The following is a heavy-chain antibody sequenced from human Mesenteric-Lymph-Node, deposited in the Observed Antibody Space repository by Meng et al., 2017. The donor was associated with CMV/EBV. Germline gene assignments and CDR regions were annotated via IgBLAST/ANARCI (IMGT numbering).Heavy chain of an antibody. D-gene: IGHD3-3*01. CDR1: GGSISSSTYY. Sequence: SETLSLTCTVSGGSISSSTYYWGWIRQSPGKGLEWIGSIKYSGSTYYNPPLKSRVTISVDTSKNQFSLKLSSVTAADTAVYYCARSPTYYDFWSGYYRWGFFDYWGQGTLVTVSS. V-gene: IGHV4-39*07. CDR3: ARSPTYYDFWSGYYRWGFFDY. CDR2: IKYSGST. J-gene: IGHJ4*02.